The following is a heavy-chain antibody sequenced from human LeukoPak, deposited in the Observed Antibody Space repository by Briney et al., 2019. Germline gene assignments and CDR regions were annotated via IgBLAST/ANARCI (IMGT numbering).Heavy chain of an antibody. CDR2: IKQDGSEK. D-gene: IGHD2-15*01. CDR3: ARGQTRGYCSGGSCLYFDY. Sequence: GGSLRLSCAASGFTFSSYWMSWVRQAPGKGLEWVANIKQDGSEKYYVDSVKGRFTISRDNAKNSLYPQMNSLRAEDTAVYYCARGQTRGYCSGGSCLYFDYWGQGTLVTVSS. V-gene: IGHV3-7*01. J-gene: IGHJ4*02. CDR1: GFTFSSYW.